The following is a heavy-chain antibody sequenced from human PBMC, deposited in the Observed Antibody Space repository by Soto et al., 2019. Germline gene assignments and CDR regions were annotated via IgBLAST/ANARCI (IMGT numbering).Heavy chain of an antibody. D-gene: IGHD2-2*01. Sequence: EVQLLESGGGLVQPGGSLRLSCAVSGFTFSSYAMTWVRQAPGKGLEWVSSISGSGASTYYADSVQGRVTISRDNSKNTLYLKMNSLRAEDTAIYYCANFYCSTTSCPGWFDPWGQGTLVTVSS. J-gene: IGHJ5*02. CDR3: ANFYCSTTSCPGWFDP. V-gene: IGHV3-23*01. CDR2: ISGSGAST. CDR1: GFTFSSYA.